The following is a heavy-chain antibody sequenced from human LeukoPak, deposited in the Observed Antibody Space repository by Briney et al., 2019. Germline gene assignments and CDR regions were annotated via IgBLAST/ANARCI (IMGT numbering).Heavy chain of an antibody. Sequence: SETLSLTCTDSGGSISSGGYYWSWIRQHPGKGLEWIGYIYYSGSTYYNPSLKSRVTISVDTSKNQFSLNLSSVTAADTAVYYCARDPGDWFDPWGQGTLVTVSS. CDR2: IYYSGST. CDR3: ARDPGDWFDP. CDR1: GGSISSGGYY. J-gene: IGHJ5*02. V-gene: IGHV4-31*03.